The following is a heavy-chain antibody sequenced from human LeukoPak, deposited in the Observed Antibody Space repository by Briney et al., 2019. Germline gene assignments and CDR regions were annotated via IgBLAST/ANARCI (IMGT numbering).Heavy chain of an antibody. J-gene: IGHJ3*02. CDR1: GFTFSDYY. D-gene: IGHD3-10*01. Sequence: GGSLRLSCAASGFTFSDYYMSWIRQAPGKGLEWVSYISSSGSTIYYADSVKGRFTISRDNAKNSLYLQMNSLRAEDTAVHYCARGAVLLWFGESAGDAFDIWGQGTMVTVSS. V-gene: IGHV3-11*01. CDR2: ISSSGSTI. CDR3: ARGAVLLWFGESAGDAFDI.